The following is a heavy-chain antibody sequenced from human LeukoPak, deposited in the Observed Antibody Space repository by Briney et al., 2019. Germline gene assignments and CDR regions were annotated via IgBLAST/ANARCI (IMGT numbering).Heavy chain of an antibody. CDR1: GGSISIHY. D-gene: IGHD6-13*01. V-gene: IGHV4-59*11. J-gene: IGHJ4*02. CDR2: IYYSGST. Sequence: PSETLSLTCTVSGGSISIHYWCWIRRPPGKGLEWIGYIYYSGSTNYNPSLKSRVTISVDTSKNQFSLKLSSVPAADTAVYYCARELLTSYSSSWYLDYWGQGTLVTVSS. CDR3: ARELLTSYSSSWYLDY.